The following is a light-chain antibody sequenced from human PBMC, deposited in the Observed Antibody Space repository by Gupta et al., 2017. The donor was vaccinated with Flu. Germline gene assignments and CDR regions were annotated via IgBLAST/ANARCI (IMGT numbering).Light chain of an antibody. Sequence: GTLSLSPGERVTLSCRASQSVSSNYLAWYQQKPGQAPRLLIYGASSRATGIPDRFSGSGSGTDFTLTISRLEPEDFAVYYCQKYGSSPRTFGQGTKVEIK. CDR1: QSVSSNY. CDR2: GAS. V-gene: IGKV3-20*01. CDR3: QKYGSSPRT. J-gene: IGKJ1*01.